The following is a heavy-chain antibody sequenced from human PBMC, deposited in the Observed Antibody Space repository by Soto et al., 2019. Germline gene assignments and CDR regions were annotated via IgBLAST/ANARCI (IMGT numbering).Heavy chain of an antibody. CDR2: INPNSGGT. CDR3: ARDLYSGSYSGYYYYGMDV. D-gene: IGHD1-26*01. Sequence: ASVRVVYKGSGYSFTGYYMHCVRQAPGQGLEWMGWINPNSGGTNYAQKFQGWVTMTRDTSISTAYMELSRLRSDDTAVYYCARDLYSGSYSGYYYYGMDVSGQGTTVTVSS. CDR1: GYSFTGYY. V-gene: IGHV1-2*04. J-gene: IGHJ6*01.